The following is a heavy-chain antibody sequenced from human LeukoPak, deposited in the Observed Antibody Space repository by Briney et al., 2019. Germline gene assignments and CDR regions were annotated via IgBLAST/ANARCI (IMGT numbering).Heavy chain of an antibody. CDR3: AKTQGVIARPGYYYYGMDV. V-gene: IGHV3-23*01. D-gene: IGHD3-10*01. Sequence: GGSLRLSCAASGFTFSSYAMSWVRQAPGKGLEWVSAISGSGGSTYYADSVKGRFTISRDNSKNTLYLQMNSLRAEDTAVYYCAKTQGVIARPGYYYYGMDVWGQGTTVTVSS. CDR2: ISGSGGST. J-gene: IGHJ6*02. CDR1: GFTFSSYA.